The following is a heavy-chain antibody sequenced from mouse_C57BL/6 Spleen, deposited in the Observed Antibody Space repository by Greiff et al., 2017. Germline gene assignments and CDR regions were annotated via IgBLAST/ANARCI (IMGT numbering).Heavy chain of an antibody. J-gene: IGHJ2*01. V-gene: IGHV1-72*01. CDR2: IDPNSGGT. CDR3: ARAYDGKEVTGFDY. Sequence: VQLQQSGAELVKPGASVKLSCKASGYTFTSYWMHWVKQRPGRGLEWIGRIDPNSGGTKYNEKFKSKATLTVDKPSSTAYMQLSSLTSEDSAVYYCARAYDGKEVTGFDYWGQGTTLTVSS. CDR1: GYTFTSYW. D-gene: IGHD2-10*01.